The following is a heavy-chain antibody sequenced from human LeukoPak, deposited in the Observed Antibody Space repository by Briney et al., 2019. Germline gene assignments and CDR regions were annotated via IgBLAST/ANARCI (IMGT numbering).Heavy chain of an antibody. D-gene: IGHD3-22*01. CDR2: IYTSGST. CDR1: GGSISSGSYY. Sequence: SETLSLTXTVSGGSISSGSYYWSWIRQPAGKGLEWIGRIYTSGSTNYNPSLKSRVTISVDTSKNQFSLKPSSVTAADTAVYYCARGDYYDSSGYLGGNGAFDIWGQGTMVTVSS. J-gene: IGHJ3*02. CDR3: ARGDYYDSSGYLGGNGAFDI. V-gene: IGHV4-61*02.